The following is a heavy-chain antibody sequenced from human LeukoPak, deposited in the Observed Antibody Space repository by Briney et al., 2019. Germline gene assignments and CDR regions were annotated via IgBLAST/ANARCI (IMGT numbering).Heavy chain of an antibody. Sequence: PGGSLRLSCAASGFTFSSYAMSWVRQAPGKGLEWVSAISGSGGSTYYADSVKGRFTISRDNSKNTLYLQMNSLRAEDTAVYYCAKGLYDSSGYVRLNWFDPWGQGTLVTVSS. CDR1: GFTFSSYA. CDR2: ISGSGGST. V-gene: IGHV3-23*01. J-gene: IGHJ5*02. D-gene: IGHD3-22*01. CDR3: AKGLYDSSGYVRLNWFDP.